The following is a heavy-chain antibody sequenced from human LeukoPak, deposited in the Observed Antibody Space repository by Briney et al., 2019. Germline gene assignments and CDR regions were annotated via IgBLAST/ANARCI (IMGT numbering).Heavy chain of an antibody. D-gene: IGHD3-22*01. CDR3: ATPGYDSSGYYSSPNY. V-gene: IGHV1-69*02. Sequence: SVKVSCKASGYTFTGYYMHWVRQAPGQGLERMGRIIPILGIANYAQKFQGRVTITADKSTSTAYMELSSLRSEDTAVYYCATPGYDSSGYYSSPNYWGQGTLVTVSS. CDR2: IIPILGIA. CDR1: GYTFTGYY. J-gene: IGHJ4*02.